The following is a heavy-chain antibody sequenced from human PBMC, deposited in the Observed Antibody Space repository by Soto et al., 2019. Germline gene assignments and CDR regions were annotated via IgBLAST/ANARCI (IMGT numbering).Heavy chain of an antibody. J-gene: IGHJ3*02. CDR1: GGSISSYY. CDR3: ARPGWRNAPYDAFDI. V-gene: IGHV4-59*01. CDR2: SYYSGST. Sequence: QVQLQESAPGLVTPSETLSLTCSVSGGSISSYYWSWIRQPPGKGLEWIWYSYYSGSTNYNPSLKSRVTISLDTAKNQFSLKLSSVTAADTAVYYCARPGWRNAPYDAFDIWGEGTMVTVSS. D-gene: IGHD6-19*01.